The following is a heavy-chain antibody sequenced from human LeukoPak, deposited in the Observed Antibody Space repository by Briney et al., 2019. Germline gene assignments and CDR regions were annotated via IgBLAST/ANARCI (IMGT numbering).Heavy chain of an antibody. V-gene: IGHV3-30*04. CDR2: ISYDGSNK. CDR3: AKHLKRGQTVYYYYAMDV. CDR1: GFTFSSYA. D-gene: IGHD4-11*01. J-gene: IGHJ6*02. Sequence: GRSLRLSCAASGFTFSSYAMHWVRQAPGKGLEWVAVISYDGSNKYYADSVKGRFTISRDNSKNTLYLQMNSLRAEDTAVYYCAKHLKRGQTVYYYYAMDVWGQGTTVTVSS.